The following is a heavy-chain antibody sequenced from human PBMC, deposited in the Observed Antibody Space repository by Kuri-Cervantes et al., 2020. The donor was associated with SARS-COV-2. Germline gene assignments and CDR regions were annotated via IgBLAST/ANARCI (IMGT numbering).Heavy chain of an antibody. Sequence: SQTLSLTCAVSGGSISSGSYYWSWIRQPAGKGLEWIGRIYTSGSTNYNPSLKSRVTISVDTSKNQFSLKLSSVTAADTAVYYCAREYCSSTSCYDDAFDIWGQGTMVTVSS. V-gene: IGHV4-61*02. D-gene: IGHD2-2*01. CDR2: IYTSGST. CDR1: GGSISSGSYY. CDR3: AREYCSSTSCYDDAFDI. J-gene: IGHJ3*02.